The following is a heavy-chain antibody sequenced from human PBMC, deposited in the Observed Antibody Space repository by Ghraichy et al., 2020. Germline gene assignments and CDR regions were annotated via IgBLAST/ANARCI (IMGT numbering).Heavy chain of an antibody. D-gene: IGHD2-2*01. CDR2: INHSGST. Sequence: SETLSLTCAVYGGSFSGYYWSWIRQPPGKGLEWIGEINHSGSTNYNPSLKSRVTISVDTSKNQFSLKLSSVTAADTAVYYCARELGYCSSTSCYFRGYFQHWGQGTLVTVSS. CDR1: GGSFSGYY. CDR3: ARELGYCSSTSCYFRGYFQH. J-gene: IGHJ1*01. V-gene: IGHV4-34*01.